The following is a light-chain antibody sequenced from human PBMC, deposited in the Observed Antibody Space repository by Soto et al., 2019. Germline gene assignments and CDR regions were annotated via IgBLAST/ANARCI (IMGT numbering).Light chain of an antibody. Sequence: IQMTQSPSSLSASVVDRVTLTGRASQSISSYLSWYQQKPGKAPKLLIYAASSLQTEVPSRFSGSGAGTDFTLTISSLQPEDFATYYCLQDYRYPPWTFGQGTKVDIK. CDR1: QSISSY. CDR3: LQDYRYPPWT. J-gene: IGKJ1*01. CDR2: AAS. V-gene: IGKV1-6*01.